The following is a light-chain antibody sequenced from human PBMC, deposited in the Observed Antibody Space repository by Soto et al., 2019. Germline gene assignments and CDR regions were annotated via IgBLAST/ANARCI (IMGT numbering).Light chain of an antibody. CDR3: QQYNNWPPIT. J-gene: IGKJ5*01. Sequence: EIVMTQSPATPSVSPGERATLSCRASQSVSSNLAWYQQKPGQAPRLLLYGASTRATGIPATFSGSGSGTEFTLTISSLQSEDFAVYYCQQYNNWPPITFGQGTRVEI. CDR2: GAS. CDR1: QSVSSN. V-gene: IGKV3-15*01.